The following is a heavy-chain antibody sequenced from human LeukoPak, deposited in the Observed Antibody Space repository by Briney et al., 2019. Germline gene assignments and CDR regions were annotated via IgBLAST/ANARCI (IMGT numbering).Heavy chain of an antibody. J-gene: IGHJ4*02. CDR2: ISHDSTNV. CDR3: ARDLPPLDY. V-gene: IGHV3-30-3*01. CDR1: GFTFSTFA. Sequence: GSLRLSCAASGFTFSTFAMHWVRQAPGKGLQWVALISHDSTNVRYADSVRGRFTISRDNSKNTLYLQMNSLRGEDTAVYYCARDLPPLDYWGQGTLVTVSS.